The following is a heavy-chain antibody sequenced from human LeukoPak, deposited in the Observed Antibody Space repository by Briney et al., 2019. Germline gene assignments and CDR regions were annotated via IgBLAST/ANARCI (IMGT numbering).Heavy chain of an antibody. V-gene: IGHV4-59*01. CDR2: IYYSGST. D-gene: IGHD5-18*01. CDR1: GGSISSYY. Sequence: SETLSLTCTVSGGSISSYYWSWIRQPPGKGLEWIGYIYYSGSTNYNPSLKSRVTISVDTSKNQFSLTLSSVTAADTAVYYCARGNVDTAMVWFDYWGQGTLVTVSS. J-gene: IGHJ4*02. CDR3: ARGNVDTAMVWFDY.